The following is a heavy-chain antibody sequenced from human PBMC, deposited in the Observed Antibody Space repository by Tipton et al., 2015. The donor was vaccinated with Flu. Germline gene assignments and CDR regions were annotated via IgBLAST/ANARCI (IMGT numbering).Heavy chain of an antibody. V-gene: IGHV3-23*01. D-gene: IGHD3-22*01. Sequence: GSLRLSCGASGFSFTSYAIHWVRQAPGKGLEWVSHISATGLSRYYADSVKGRFTTSRDTSKNTVYLQMGSLPAEDTAVYYCAREFYESARHYYYGMDVWGQGTTVTVSS. CDR3: AREFYESARHYYYGMDV. CDR1: GFSFTSYA. J-gene: IGHJ6*02. CDR2: ISATGLSR.